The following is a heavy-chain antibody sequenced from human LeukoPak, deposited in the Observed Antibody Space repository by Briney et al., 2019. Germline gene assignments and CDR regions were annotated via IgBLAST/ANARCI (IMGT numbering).Heavy chain of an antibody. D-gene: IGHD3-3*01. CDR2: IIPIFGTA. Sequence: SVKVSCKASGGTFSSYAISWVRQAPGQGLEWMGGIIPIFGTANYAQKFQGRVTITADESTSTAYMELSSLRSEDTAVYYCARSRAIFGVVITPYYFDYWGQGTLVTVSS. J-gene: IGHJ4*02. V-gene: IGHV1-69*13. CDR3: ARSRAIFGVVITPYYFDY. CDR1: GGTFSSYA.